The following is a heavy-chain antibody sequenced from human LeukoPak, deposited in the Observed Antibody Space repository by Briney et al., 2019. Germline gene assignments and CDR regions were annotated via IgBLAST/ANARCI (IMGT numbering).Heavy chain of an antibody. CDR3: AAGAYYDILTGPGAFDI. Sequence: ASATVSCKASGYTFTYYYMHWVRQARGQGLEWMGWINPNLRGKNYAKQFQETLTMTRETSISTAYRALSSRRSEDTAVYYCAAGAYYDILTGPGAFDIWGQETMVTVSS. V-gene: IGHV1-2*02. CDR2: INPNLRGK. J-gene: IGHJ3*02. CDR1: GYTFTYYY. D-gene: IGHD3-9*01.